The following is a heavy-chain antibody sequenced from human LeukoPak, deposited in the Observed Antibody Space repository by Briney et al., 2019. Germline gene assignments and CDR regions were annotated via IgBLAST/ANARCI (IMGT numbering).Heavy chain of an antibody. Sequence: ASVKVSCKASGYTFKNYDINWVRQAPGQGLEWMGWMNPNGGNTGFAQKFQDRVSMTRDTSINTAYMELTSLRSGDTAVYYCARATPGGLHGYSFDYWGQGTVVTVYS. CDR3: ARATPGGLHGYSFDY. CDR2: MNPNGGNT. J-gene: IGHJ4*02. D-gene: IGHD5-24*01. V-gene: IGHV1-8*02. CDR1: GYTFKNYD.